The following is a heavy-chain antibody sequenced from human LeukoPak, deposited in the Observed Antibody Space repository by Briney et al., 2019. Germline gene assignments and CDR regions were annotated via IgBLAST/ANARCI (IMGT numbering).Heavy chain of an antibody. CDR3: ARGHSGLVGATVWFDP. Sequence: PSETLSLTCTVSGGSISRDYWSWIRQPPGKGLEWIGYIYYTGSTYYNPSLKSRVTISVDRSKNQFSLKLSSVTAADTAVYYCARGHSGLVGATVWFDPWGQGTLVTVSS. D-gene: IGHD1-26*01. CDR2: IYYTGST. CDR1: GGSISRDY. V-gene: IGHV4-59*12. J-gene: IGHJ5*02.